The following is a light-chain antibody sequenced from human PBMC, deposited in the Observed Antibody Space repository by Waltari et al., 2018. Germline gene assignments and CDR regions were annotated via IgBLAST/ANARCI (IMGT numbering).Light chain of an antibody. CDR3: QHYVRLPAT. V-gene: IGKV3-20*01. CDR1: QSVSRA. CDR2: GAS. J-gene: IGKJ1*01. Sequence: EIVLTQSPGSLSSSQVARVTLACRASQSVSRALAWCQQKPGQAPRLLIFGASNRATGIPDRFGGSGSETDFSLTISRLEPEDFAVYYCQHYVRLPATFGRGTKVEIK.